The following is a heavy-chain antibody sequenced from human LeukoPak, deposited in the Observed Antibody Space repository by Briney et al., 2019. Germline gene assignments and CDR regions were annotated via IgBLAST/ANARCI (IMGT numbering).Heavy chain of an antibody. J-gene: IGHJ6*02. D-gene: IGHD3-3*01. CDR1: GFTFSSYE. CDR2: ISSSGSTI. Sequence: PGGSLRLSCAASGFTFSSYEMNWVRQAPGKGLEWVSYISSSGSTIYYADAVKGRFTISRDNAKNSLYLQMNSLSAEDTAVYYCARMGGDFWSGNQTYYYYGMDVWGQGTTVTVSS. V-gene: IGHV3-48*03. CDR3: ARMGGDFWSGNQTYYYYGMDV.